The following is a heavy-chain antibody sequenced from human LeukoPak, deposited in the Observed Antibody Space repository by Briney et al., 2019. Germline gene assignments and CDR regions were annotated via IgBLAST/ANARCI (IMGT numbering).Heavy chain of an antibody. V-gene: IGHV1-2*02. CDR3: ARDLLAAAAMSRVRFDP. J-gene: IGHJ5*02. CDR1: GYTFTGYC. D-gene: IGHD2-2*01. Sequence: ASVKVSCKASGYTFTGYCMHWVRHAPGQGLEWMGWINPNGGGTNYAQKFQGRVTMTRDTSISTGYMELSRLRSDDTAVYYCARDLLAAAAMSRVRFDPWGQGTLVTVSS. CDR2: INPNGGGT.